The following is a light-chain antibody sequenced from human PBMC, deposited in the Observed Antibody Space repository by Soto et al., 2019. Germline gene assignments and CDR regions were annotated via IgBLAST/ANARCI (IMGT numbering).Light chain of an antibody. V-gene: IGKV1-5*03. CDR1: QSISSW. CDR2: KAS. CDR3: QQGVT. J-gene: IGKJ3*01. Sequence: DIQMTQSPSTLSASVGDRVTITCRASQSISSWLAWYQQKPGKAPKLLIYKASSLESGVPSRFSGSGSGTEFTLTISSRQPDDFATYYCQQGVTFGPGTKVDIK.